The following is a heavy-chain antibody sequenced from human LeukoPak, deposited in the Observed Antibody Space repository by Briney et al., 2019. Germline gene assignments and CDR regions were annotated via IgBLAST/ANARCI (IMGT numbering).Heavy chain of an antibody. CDR1: GFTFSDYY. J-gene: IGHJ4*02. CDR3: ARDKGDGYITYSFDY. V-gene: IGHV3-11*01. Sequence: GGSLRLSCAASGFTFSDYYMSWIRQAPGKGLEWASYISSSGYTIYYADSVKGRFTISRDNAKNSLYLQMNSLRAEDTAVYYCARDKGDGYITYSFDYWGQGTLVTVSS. D-gene: IGHD5-24*01. CDR2: ISSSGYTI.